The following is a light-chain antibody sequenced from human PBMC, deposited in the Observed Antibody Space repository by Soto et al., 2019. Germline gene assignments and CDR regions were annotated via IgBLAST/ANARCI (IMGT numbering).Light chain of an antibody. V-gene: IGKV3-15*01. CDR3: QQYNKWPWT. CDR2: GAS. Sequence: EIILTQSPDTLSLSPGERATLSCRASQSVSNNLAWYQQKPGQAPRLLIYGASTRATGIPARFSGSGSGTEFTLTISSLQSEDFAVYYCQQYNKWPWTFGQGTKVDIK. CDR1: QSVSNN. J-gene: IGKJ1*01.